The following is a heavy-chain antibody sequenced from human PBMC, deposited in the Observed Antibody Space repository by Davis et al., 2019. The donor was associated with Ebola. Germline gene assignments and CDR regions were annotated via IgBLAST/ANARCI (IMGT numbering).Heavy chain of an antibody. V-gene: IGHV3-64*01. Sequence: PGGSLRLSCAASGFTFSSYAMHWVRQAPGKGLEYVSAISSNGGSTYYANSVKGRFTISRDNSKNTLYLQIGSLRAEDMAVYYCARARGYSYGYDYYYGMDVWGQGTTVTVS. CDR1: GFTFSSYA. CDR2: ISSNGGST. J-gene: IGHJ6*02. CDR3: ARARGYSYGYDYYYGMDV. D-gene: IGHD5-18*01.